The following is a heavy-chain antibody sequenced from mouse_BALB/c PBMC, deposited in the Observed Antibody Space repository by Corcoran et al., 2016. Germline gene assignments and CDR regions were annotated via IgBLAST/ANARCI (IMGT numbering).Heavy chain of an antibody. J-gene: IGHJ4*01. CDR3: ARGDGYAMDY. CDR2: INTYTGEP. V-gene: IGHV9-3-1*01. D-gene: IGHD3-3*01. CDR1: GYTFTNYG. Sequence: QIQLVQSGPELEKPGETVKISCKASGYTFTNYGMNWVKQAPGKGLKWMGWINTYTGEPTYADDFKGRFAFSLETSASTAYLQINNLKNEDTATYFCARGDGYAMDYWGQGTSVTVSS.